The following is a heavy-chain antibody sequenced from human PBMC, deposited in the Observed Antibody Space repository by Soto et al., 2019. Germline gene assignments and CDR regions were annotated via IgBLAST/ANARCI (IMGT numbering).Heavy chain of an antibody. CDR1: ADTFTNYY. D-gene: IGHD6-19*01. J-gene: IGHJ4*02. CDR3: ARGGYIKVSSGKIPFDY. CDR2: INPSGAST. Sequence: ASVKVSCKASADTFTNYYMHWVRQAPGQGLEWMGVINPSGASTTYAQKFQGRVTLTRDTSTSTVYMELTSLRSEDTAVYYCARGGYIKVSSGKIPFDYWGQGTLVTVSS. V-gene: IGHV1-46*01.